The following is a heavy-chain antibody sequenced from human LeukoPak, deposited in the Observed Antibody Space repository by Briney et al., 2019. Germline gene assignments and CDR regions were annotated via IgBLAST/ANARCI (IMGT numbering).Heavy chain of an antibody. CDR2: ISGSGGST. J-gene: IGHJ5*02. V-gene: IGHV3-23*01. Sequence: GGSLRLSCAASGFTFSSYAMSWVRQAPGKGLEWVSAISGSGGSTYYADSVKGRFTISRDNSKNTLYLQMNGLRAEDTAVYYCAKDQETMVREKNWFDPWGQGTLVTVSS. CDR1: GFTFSSYA. D-gene: IGHD3-10*01. CDR3: AKDQETMVREKNWFDP.